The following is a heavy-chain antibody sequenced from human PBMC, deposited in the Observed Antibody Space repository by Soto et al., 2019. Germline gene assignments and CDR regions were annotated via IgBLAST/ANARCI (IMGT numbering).Heavy chain of an antibody. V-gene: IGHV3-23*01. D-gene: IGHD2-21*01. J-gene: IGHJ4*02. CDR2: ISGSGGTT. CDR1: GFTFSSYA. CDR3: ARDGPIQHHPDY. Sequence: GSLRLSCAASGFTFSSYAMSWVRQAPGKGLEWVSAISGSGGTTYYADSVKGRFAISRDNSKNTLYLQMNSLRAEDTAVYYCARDGPIQHHPDYWGRGTLVTVSS.